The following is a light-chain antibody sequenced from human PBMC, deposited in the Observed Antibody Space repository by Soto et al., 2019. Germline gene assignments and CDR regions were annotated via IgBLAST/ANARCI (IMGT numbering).Light chain of an antibody. J-gene: IGKJ4*01. CDR1: QSVISS. V-gene: IGKV3-15*01. Sequence: EIVVTQSPALLSVSPGERVTLSCRASQSVISSIAWYQQKLGQAPRLLIYGASTRATGIPARFSGSGSGTEFFPTISSLQSEDFHMHYCQHHNNWLGTFGGGTNVDIK. CDR3: QHHNNWLGT. CDR2: GAS.